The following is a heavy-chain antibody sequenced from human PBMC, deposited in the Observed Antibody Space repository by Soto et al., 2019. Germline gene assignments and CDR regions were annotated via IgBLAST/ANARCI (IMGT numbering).Heavy chain of an antibody. CDR1: GFTFSSYW. CDR3: ARGGITGYWYFDL. V-gene: IGHV3-7*03. CDR2: IKQDGSEK. Sequence: GGSLRLSCAASGFTFSSYWMSWVRQAPGKGLEWVANIKQDGSEKYYVDSVKGRFTISRDNAKNSLYLQMNSLRAEDTAVYYCARGGITGYWYFDLWGRGTQVTVSS. J-gene: IGHJ2*01. D-gene: IGHD1-26*01.